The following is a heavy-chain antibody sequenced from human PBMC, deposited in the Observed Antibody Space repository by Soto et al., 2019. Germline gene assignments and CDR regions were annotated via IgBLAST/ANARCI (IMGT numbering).Heavy chain of an antibody. CDR1: GYTFTSYA. D-gene: IGHD6-19*01. V-gene: IGHV1-3*01. J-gene: IGHJ4*02. CDR2: INAGNGNT. Sequence: QVQLVQSGAEVKKPGASVKVSCKASGYTFTSYAMHWVRQAPGQRLEWMGWINAGNGNTKHSQKFQGRVTITRDTSASTAYMELSSLRSEDTAVYYCARVGRGWYVDYWGQGTLVTVSS. CDR3: ARVGRGWYVDY.